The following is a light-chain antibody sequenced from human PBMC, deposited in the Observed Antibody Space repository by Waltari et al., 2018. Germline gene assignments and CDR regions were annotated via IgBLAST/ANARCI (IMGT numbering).Light chain of an antibody. CDR3: QHYNSYPLT. V-gene: IGKV1-5*03. J-gene: IGKJ4*01. CDR2: RAS. CDR1: QSVSTW. Sequence: DIQLTQSPSTLPASVGDRVTITCRASQSVSTWLAWYQQKPGKAPKRLIYRASSLESGVPSRFSGSGSGTEFTLTISSLQPEDFATYFCQHYNSYPLTFGGGTKVDI.